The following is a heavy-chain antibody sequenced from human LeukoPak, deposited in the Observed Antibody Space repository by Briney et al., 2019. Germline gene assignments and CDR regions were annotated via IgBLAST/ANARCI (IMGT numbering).Heavy chain of an antibody. Sequence: QAGGSLRLSCVASGFTFSDYAMNWVRQAPGKGLEWVSTFKTNYNQVYYAESVRGRFTISIDNSKNTAYLQMNSLRVEDTALYYCARSVPDYTRFDFWGQGALVTVSS. CDR3: ARSVPDYTRFDF. CDR1: GFTFSDYA. J-gene: IGHJ4*02. CDR2: FKTNYNQV. V-gene: IGHV3-23*05. D-gene: IGHD4-11*01.